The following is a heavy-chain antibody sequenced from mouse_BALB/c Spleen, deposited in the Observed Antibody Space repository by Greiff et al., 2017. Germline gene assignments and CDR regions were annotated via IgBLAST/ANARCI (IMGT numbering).Heavy chain of an antibody. CDR3: SYGSSYKGSAMDY. CDR1: GFNIKDYY. CDR2: IDPENGDT. D-gene: IGHD1-1*01. J-gene: IGHJ4*01. Sequence: EVKLMESGAELVRSGASVKLSCTASGFNIKDYYMHWVKQRPEQGLEWIGWIDPENGDTEYAPKFQGKATMTADTSSNTAYLQLSSLTSEDTAVYYCSYGSSYKGSAMDYWGQGTSVTVSS. V-gene: IGHV14-4*02.